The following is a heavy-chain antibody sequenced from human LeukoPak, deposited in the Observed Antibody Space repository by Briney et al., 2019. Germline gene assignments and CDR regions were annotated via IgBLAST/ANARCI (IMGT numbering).Heavy chain of an antibody. D-gene: IGHD1-14*01. CDR2: INPNNAGT. CDR3: ARDPGTDSNDLYFVVLDF. J-gene: IGHJ4*02. Sequence: GASVKVSCKASGYTFDNYYTHWVRQAPGQGLEWMGRINPNNAGTNYAPKFQGRVTMTRDTSINTDHMELNNPTSDDTAMYYCARDPGTDSNDLYFVVLDFWGQGTLVTVSS. CDR1: GYTFDNYY. V-gene: IGHV1-2*06.